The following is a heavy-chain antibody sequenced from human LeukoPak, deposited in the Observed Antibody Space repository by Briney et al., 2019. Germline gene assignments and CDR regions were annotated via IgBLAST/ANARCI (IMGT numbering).Heavy chain of an antibody. D-gene: IGHD3-3*01. V-gene: IGHV4-34*01. CDR3: ARQALPYVNTYYDFWSGYYGPRHEHYMDV. Sequence: PSETLSLTCAVYGGSFSGYYWSWIRQPPGKGLEWIGEINHSGSTNYNPSLKSRVTISVDTSKNQFSLKLSSVTAADTAVYYCARQALPYVNTYYDFWSGYYGPRHEHYMDVWGKGTTVTVSS. CDR2: INHSGST. J-gene: IGHJ6*03. CDR1: GGSFSGYY.